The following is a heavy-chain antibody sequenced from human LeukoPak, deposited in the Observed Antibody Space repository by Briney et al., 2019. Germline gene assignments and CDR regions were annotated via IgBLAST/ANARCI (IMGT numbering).Heavy chain of an antibody. J-gene: IGHJ4*02. V-gene: IGHV3-7*03. Sequence: GGSLRLSCAASGFTFSSYWMSWVRQAPGKGLAWVANIKQDGSEKYYVDSVKGRLTISRDNAKNSLYLQMNSLRAEDTAVYYCARDYISSWANFDYWGQGTLVTVSS. CDR3: ARDYISSWANFDY. CDR1: GFTFSSYW. D-gene: IGHD6-13*01. CDR2: IKQDGSEK.